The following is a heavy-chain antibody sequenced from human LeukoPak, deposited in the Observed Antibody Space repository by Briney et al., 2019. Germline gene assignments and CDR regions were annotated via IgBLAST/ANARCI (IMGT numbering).Heavy chain of an antibody. Sequence: PSETLSLTCSVSGGSITSYYWSWIRRAAGKGLEWIGRIYTSGSTNYNPSLKSRVTMSVDTSKNQFSLKLYSVTAADTAVYYCARSGGSGTYYDGSFDYWGQGTLVTVSS. J-gene: IGHJ4*02. V-gene: IGHV4-4*07. CDR2: IYTSGST. CDR3: ARSGGSGTYYDGSFDY. CDR1: GGSITSYY. D-gene: IGHD1-26*01.